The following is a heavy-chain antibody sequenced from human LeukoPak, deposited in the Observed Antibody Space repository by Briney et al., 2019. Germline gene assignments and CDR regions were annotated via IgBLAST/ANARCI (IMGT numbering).Heavy chain of an antibody. D-gene: IGHD1-26*01. CDR3: ARGATEALDN. CDR1: GLTFSSYA. J-gene: IGHJ4*02. CDR2: ISGSGAST. V-gene: IGHV3-23*01. Sequence: GGSLRLSCAASGLTFSSYAMSWVRQAPGKGLEWVSVISGSGASTYYADSVKGRFTISRDNSKNTLYLQMNSLRAEDTAVYYCARGATEALDNWGQGTLVTVSS.